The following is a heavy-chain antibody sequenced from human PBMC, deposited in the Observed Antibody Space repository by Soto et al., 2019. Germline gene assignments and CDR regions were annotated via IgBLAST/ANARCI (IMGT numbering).Heavy chain of an antibody. V-gene: IGHV1-18*01. D-gene: IGHD1-1*01. Sequence: QVHLVQSGAEVKKPGASVKVSCKGSGYTFTSYGITWVRQAPGQGLEWMGWISAHNGNTNYAQKFHGRVTVTRDTSTSTAYMELRSMRSDGPTVYYCGGGRYGDYWGQGALVTVSS. CDR2: ISAHNGNT. CDR1: GYTFTSYG. CDR3: GGGRYGDY. J-gene: IGHJ4*02.